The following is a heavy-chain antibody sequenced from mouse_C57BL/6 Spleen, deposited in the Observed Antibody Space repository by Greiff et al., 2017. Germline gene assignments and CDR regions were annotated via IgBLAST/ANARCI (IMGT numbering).Heavy chain of an antibody. D-gene: IGHD2-14*01. V-gene: IGHV1-50*01. CDR3: ARAIGGDY. CDR1: GYTFTSYW. CDR2: IDPSDSYT. J-gene: IGHJ4*01. Sequence: LQQPGAELVKPGASVKLSCKASGYTFTSYWMQWVKQRPGQGLEWIGEIDPSDSYTNYNQKFKGKATLTVDTSSSTAYMQLSSLTSEDSAVYYCARAIGGDYWGQGTSVTVSS.